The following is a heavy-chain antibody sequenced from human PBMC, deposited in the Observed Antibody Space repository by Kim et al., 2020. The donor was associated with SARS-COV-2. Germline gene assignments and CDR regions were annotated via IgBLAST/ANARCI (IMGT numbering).Heavy chain of an antibody. V-gene: IGHV3-7*01. J-gene: IGHJ4*02. CDR2: IKEDGSEK. CDR3: AALVRAGWYDSH. CDR1: GFTFRSYW. Sequence: GGSLRLSCAASGFTFRSYWMSWVRQAPGKGLEWVANIKEDGSEKYYVDSVKGRFSISRDNAKNSLSLQMNSLRAEDTAVYYCAALVRAGWYDSHWGQGT. D-gene: IGHD6-19*01.